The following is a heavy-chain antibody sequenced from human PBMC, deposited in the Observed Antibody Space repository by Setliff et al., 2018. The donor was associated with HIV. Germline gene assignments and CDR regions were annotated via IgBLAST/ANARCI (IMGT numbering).Heavy chain of an antibody. V-gene: IGHV4-31*03. J-gene: IGHJ4*02. CDR2: IYYSGTT. CDR3: ARFVRGAFDS. CDR1: GGSLRSGGYY. Sequence: LSLTCTVSGGSLRSGGYYWSWIRQHSRKGLEWIGSIYYSGTTYYNPSLKSRVSISIDTSKNQFSLKLSSVAAADTAVYSCARFVRGAFDSWGQGSLVTVSS. D-gene: IGHD3-10*02.